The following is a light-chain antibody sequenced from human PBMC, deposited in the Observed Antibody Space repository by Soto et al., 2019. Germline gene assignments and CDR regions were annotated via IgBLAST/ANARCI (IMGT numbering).Light chain of an antibody. CDR2: AAS. V-gene: IGKV1-9*01. J-gene: IGKJ5*01. CDR3: QLLLIYPIT. CDR1: QGISTY. Sequence: DIQLTQYQSFVSASVGDRVTISCGASQGISTYLAWYQQKPGKAPKLLIYAASTLQSGVPLSFSGSGSGTSFTLTISSLQPEDFATYYCQLLLIYPITFGHGTRLEIK.